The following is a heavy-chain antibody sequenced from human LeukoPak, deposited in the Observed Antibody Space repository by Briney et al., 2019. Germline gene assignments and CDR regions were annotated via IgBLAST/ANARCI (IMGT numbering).Heavy chain of an antibody. CDR3: TTDFGGSSRGVDS. V-gene: IGHV3-15*01. CDR2: IYRKSDGGTT. J-gene: IGHJ4*02. D-gene: IGHD3-16*01. CDR1: GFTFSNAW. Sequence: GGSLRLSCTASGFTFSNAWMSWVRQAPGKGLEWVGRIYRKSDGGTTDYSAPVKGRFTISRDDSRNTLYLQMNSLKSEDTAVYFCTTDFGGSSRGVDSWGQGTLVTVSS.